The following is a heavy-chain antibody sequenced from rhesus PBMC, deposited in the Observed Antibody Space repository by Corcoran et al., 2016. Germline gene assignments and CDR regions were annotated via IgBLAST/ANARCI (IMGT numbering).Heavy chain of an antibody. D-gene: IGHD3-40*01. Sequence: EVQLVESGGGLVQSGGSLRLSCAASGFTFSSYGIHWVRQAPGKGLEWVEVISFDGSGKYYADSVKDRFTISRDNSKNMVYLQLSNLKLEDTAVYYCARSTSNYFDYWGQGVLVTVSS. CDR3: ARSTSNYFDY. V-gene: IGHV3-54*02. CDR2: ISFDGSGK. CDR1: GFTFSSYG. J-gene: IGHJ4*01.